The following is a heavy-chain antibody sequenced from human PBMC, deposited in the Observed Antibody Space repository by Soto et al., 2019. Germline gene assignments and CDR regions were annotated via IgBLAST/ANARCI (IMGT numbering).Heavy chain of an antibody. CDR2: IYYSGST. Sequence: SETLSLTCTVSGGSISSSSYYWVWIRQPPGKGLEWIGSIYYSGSTYYNPSLKSRVTISVDTSKNQFSLKLSSVTAADTAVYYCARPIYDILTGSLNWFDPWGQGTLVTVSS. CDR3: ARPIYDILTGSLNWFDP. J-gene: IGHJ5*02. CDR1: GGSISSSSYY. D-gene: IGHD3-9*01. V-gene: IGHV4-39*01.